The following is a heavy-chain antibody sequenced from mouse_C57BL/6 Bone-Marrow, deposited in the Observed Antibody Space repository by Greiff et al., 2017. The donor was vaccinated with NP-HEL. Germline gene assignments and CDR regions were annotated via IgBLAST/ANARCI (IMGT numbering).Heavy chain of an antibody. Sequence: EVKLVESGGGLVQPGGSLKLSCAASGFTFSDYYMYWVRQTPEKRLEWVAYISNGGGSTYYPDTVKGRFTISRDNAKNTLYLQMSRLKSEDTAMYYCATVEGFAYWGQGTLVTVSA. CDR1: GFTFSDYY. V-gene: IGHV5-12*01. J-gene: IGHJ3*01. CDR2: ISNGGGST. CDR3: ATVEGFAY. D-gene: IGHD1-1*01.